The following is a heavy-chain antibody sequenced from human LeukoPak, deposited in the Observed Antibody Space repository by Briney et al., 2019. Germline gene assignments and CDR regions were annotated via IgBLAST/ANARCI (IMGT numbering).Heavy chain of an antibody. V-gene: IGHV4-34*01. CDR3: ARGGELDLAVAGTGYFDY. Sequence: SETLSLTCVVYGASFSGNYWTWIRQPPGKGLEWIGEINHSGSTNYNPSLKSRVTISVDTSKNQFSLKLSSVTAADTAVYYCARGGELDLAVAGTGYFDYWGQGTLVTVSS. CDR2: INHSGST. D-gene: IGHD6-19*01. CDR1: GASFSGNY. J-gene: IGHJ4*02.